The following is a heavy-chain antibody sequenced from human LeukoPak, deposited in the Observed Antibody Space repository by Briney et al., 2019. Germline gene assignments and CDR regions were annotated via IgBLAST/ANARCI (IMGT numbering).Heavy chain of an antibody. D-gene: IGHD2-2*01. J-gene: IGHJ5*02. CDR3: AKGRNAIQFDP. CDR1: GGSFSGYY. CDR2: INHSGST. Sequence: SETLSLTCAVYGGSFSGYYWSWIRQPPGKGLEWIGEINHSGSTNYNPSLKSRVTISVDTSKNQFSLKLSSVTAADTAVYYCAKGRNAIQFDPWGQGTLVTVSS. V-gene: IGHV4-34*01.